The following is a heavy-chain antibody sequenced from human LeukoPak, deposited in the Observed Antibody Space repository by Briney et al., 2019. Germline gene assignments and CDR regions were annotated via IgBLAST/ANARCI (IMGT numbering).Heavy chain of an antibody. CDR3: ARGVYGTVTTGWGAFDI. CDR2: ISSSSSYI. J-gene: IGHJ3*02. V-gene: IGHV3-21*01. D-gene: IGHD4-17*01. Sequence: GGSLRLSCAASGFPFSSYSVNWVRQAPGRGREWVSSISSSSSYIYYADAVKGRFTISRDNAKNSLYLQMNSLRAEDTAVYYCARGVYGTVTTGWGAFDIWGQGTMVTVSS. CDR1: GFPFSSYS.